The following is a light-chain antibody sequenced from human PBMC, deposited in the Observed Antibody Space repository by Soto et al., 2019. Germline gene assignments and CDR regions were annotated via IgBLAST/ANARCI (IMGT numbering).Light chain of an antibody. CDR2: DAS. CDR3: QQYSSYSKT. J-gene: IGKJ1*01. V-gene: IGKV1-5*01. Sequence: DIQMTQSPSTLSASVGDRLTMTCRSSQSISSWLAWYQQRPGKAPKLLIFDASSLESGVPSRFSGSGSGTEFTLTISSLQPDDFATYYCQQYSSYSKTFGQGTKVDIK. CDR1: QSISSW.